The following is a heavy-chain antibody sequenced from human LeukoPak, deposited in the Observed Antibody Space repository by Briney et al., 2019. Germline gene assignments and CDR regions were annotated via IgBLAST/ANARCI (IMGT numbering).Heavy chain of an antibody. D-gene: IGHD3-10*01. Sequence: GGSLRLSCAASGFTFNTYGMHWVRQAPGKGLERVAFIPFDGSNKYYADSVEGRFTISRDNSKNTLYLQMNSLRAEDTAVYYCTKDPVSYYGSVSYLNWGQGTLVTVSS. CDR1: GFTFNTYG. J-gene: IGHJ4*02. V-gene: IGHV3-30*02. CDR2: IPFDGSNK. CDR3: TKDPVSYYGSVSYLN.